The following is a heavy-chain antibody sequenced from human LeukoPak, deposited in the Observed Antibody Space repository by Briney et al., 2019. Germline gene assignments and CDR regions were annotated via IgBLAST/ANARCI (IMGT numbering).Heavy chain of an antibody. V-gene: IGHV4-59*01. CDR2: IYHSGST. CDR3: ARLASTVVAAITFDP. Sequence: TASETLSLTCSVSGGSMSSYYWSWIRQSPGKGLEWIGYIYHSGSTDYNSSLKSRVTISEDTSKKQFSLKVSSVTAADTAVYYCARLASTVVAAITFDPWGQGTLVTVSS. J-gene: IGHJ5*02. D-gene: IGHD2-15*01. CDR1: GGSMSSYY.